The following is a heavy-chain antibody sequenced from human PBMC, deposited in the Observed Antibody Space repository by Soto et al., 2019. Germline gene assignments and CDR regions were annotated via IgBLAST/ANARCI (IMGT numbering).Heavy chain of an antibody. D-gene: IGHD2-2*01. V-gene: IGHV5-10-1*03. CDR1: GYSFTSYW. CDR2: IDPSDSYT. Sequence: EVQLVQSGAEVKKPGESLRISCKGSGYSFTSYWISWVRQMPGKGLEWMGRIDPSDSYTNYSPSFQGHVTISADKSISTAYLQWSSLKASDTAMYYCARHGLGYCSSTSCFNAVVVTPASYWGQGTLVTVSS. CDR3: ARHGLGYCSSTSCFNAVVVTPASY. J-gene: IGHJ4*02.